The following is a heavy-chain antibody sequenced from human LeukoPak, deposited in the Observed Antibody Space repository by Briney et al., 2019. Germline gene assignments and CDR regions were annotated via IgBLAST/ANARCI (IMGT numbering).Heavy chain of an antibody. J-gene: IGHJ4*02. CDR3: ARDPGFGEEVNPYFDY. V-gene: IGHV3-7*01. CDR2: IKQDGSEK. Sequence: GGSLRLSCAASGFTFSSYWMSWVRQAPGKGLEWVANIKQDGSEKYCVDSVKGRFTISRDNAKNSLYLQMNSLRAEDTAVYYCARDPGFGEEVNPYFDYWGQGTLVTVSS. CDR1: GFTFSSYW. D-gene: IGHD3-10*01.